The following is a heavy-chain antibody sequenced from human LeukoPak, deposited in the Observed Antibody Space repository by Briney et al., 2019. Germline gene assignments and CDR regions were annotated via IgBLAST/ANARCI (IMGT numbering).Heavy chain of an antibody. D-gene: IGHD4-17*01. CDR3: ARHYGP. V-gene: IGHV4-39*01. J-gene: IGHJ5*02. Sequence: SETLSLTCAVYGGSFSCYYWGWIRQPPGKGLEWIGSIYHSGSTYYNPSLKSRVTISVDTSRNQFSLNLSSVTAADTAVYYCARHYGPWGQGTLVAVSS. CDR1: GGSFSCYY. CDR2: IYHSGST.